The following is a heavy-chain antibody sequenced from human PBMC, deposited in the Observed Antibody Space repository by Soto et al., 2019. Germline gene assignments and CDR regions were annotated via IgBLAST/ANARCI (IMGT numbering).Heavy chain of an antibody. J-gene: IGHJ6*02. CDR2: IMQDGSDK. V-gene: IGHV3-7*01. Sequence: GGSLRLSCTASGFSLSTSWMTWARQAPGKGLEWVANIMQDGSDKYYVDSVKGRFTISRDNAKNSLYLQMTSLRAEDTAVYYCASKRLYFYGLDVWGQGTTVTVSS. CDR1: GFSLSTSW. CDR3: ASKRLYFYGLDV.